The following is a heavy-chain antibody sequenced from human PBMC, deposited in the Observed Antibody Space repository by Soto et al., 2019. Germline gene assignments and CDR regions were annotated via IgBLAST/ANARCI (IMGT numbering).Heavy chain of an antibody. CDR2: ISRSSRNI. Sequence: GGSLRLSCAASGFSISNYTINWVRQAPGKGLEWVSSISRSSRNIYNADSLKGRFTISRDNAKNEVYLNMNSLRAGDTAVYYCARDLKVAATNSYPYYGMDVWGQGTTVTVSS. J-gene: IGHJ6*02. CDR1: GFSISNYT. V-gene: IGHV3-21*01. D-gene: IGHD6-19*01. CDR3: ARDLKVAATNSYPYYGMDV.